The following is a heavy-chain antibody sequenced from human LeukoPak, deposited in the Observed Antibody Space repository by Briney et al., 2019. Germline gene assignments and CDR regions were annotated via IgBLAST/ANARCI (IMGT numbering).Heavy chain of an antibody. D-gene: IGHD7-27*01. CDR3: ARSLGFEDYYYGMDV. J-gene: IGHJ6*02. V-gene: IGHV3-15*01. Sequence: GGSLRLSCAASGFTFSNAWMSWVRQAPGKGLEWVGRIKSKTDGGTTDYAAPVKGRFTISRDDSKNTLYLQMNSLKTEDTAVYYCARSLGFEDYYYGMDVWGQGTTVTVSS. CDR2: IKSKTDGGTT. CDR1: GFTFSNAW.